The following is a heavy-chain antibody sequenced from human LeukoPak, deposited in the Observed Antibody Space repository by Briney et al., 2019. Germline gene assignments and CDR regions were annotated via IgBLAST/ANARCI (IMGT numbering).Heavy chain of an antibody. CDR3: ARDIVVVVASTYYYYYGMDV. CDR1: GFTFSTYN. J-gene: IGHJ6*04. CDR2: ISSSGSYI. V-gene: IGHV3-21*06. Sequence: GGSLRLSCAASGFTFSTYNMNWVRQAPGKGLEWVSSISSSGSYIHYADSVKGRFTISRDNAKNSLYLQMNSLRAEDTAMYYCARDIVVVVASTYYYYYGMDVWGKGTTVTVSS. D-gene: IGHD2-15*01.